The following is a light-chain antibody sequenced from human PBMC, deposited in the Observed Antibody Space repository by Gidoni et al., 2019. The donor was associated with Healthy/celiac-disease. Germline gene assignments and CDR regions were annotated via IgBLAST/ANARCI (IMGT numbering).Light chain of an antibody. CDR2: EVS. Sequence: QSALTQPPSASVSPGQSVTISCTGTSSDVGGYNYVSWYQQHPGKAPKLMIYEVSKRPSGVPDRFSGSKSGNTASLTVSGLQAEDEADYYCSSYAGSNNVVFGGGTKLT. V-gene: IGLV2-8*01. J-gene: IGLJ2*01. CDR3: SSYAGSNNVV. CDR1: SSDVGGYNY.